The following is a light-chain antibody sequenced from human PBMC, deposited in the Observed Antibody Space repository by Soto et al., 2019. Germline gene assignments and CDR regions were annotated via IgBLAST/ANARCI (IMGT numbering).Light chain of an antibody. CDR3: QQYGSSPT. Sequence: EIVLTQSPGTLSLSPGERATLSCRASQSVSSSYLAWYQQKPGQAPRLLIYGASSRATGIPARFSGSGSGTDFTLTISRLGPEDFAVYYCQQYGSSPTFGGGTKVEIK. CDR1: QSVSSSY. V-gene: IGKV3-20*01. J-gene: IGKJ4*01. CDR2: GAS.